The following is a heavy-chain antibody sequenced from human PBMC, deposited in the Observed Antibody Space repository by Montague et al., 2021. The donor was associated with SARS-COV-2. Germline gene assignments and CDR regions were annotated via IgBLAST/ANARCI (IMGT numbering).Heavy chain of an antibody. CDR1: GGSVYSNAYQLNSDY. J-gene: IGHJ5*02. CDR2: VPRHGPT. V-gene: IGHV4-39*01. D-gene: IGHD3-3*01. Sequence: SETLSLTCDVSGGSVYSNAYQLNSDYWAWVRQSPGRGLVWIGSVPRHGPTWQNPSFRGLLTMSVDTSKNSVSLRLASVTDADTAMYYCTGERWRGRCDPWGQGTLVIVSS. CDR3: TGERWRGRCDP.